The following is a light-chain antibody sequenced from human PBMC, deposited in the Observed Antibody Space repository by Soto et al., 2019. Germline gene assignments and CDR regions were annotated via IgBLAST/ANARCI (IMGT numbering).Light chain of an antibody. Sequence: EVVMTQSPASLSVSPGERATLSCRASQSVSSSLAWYQQKPGQTPRLLMYGASTRATGIPARFSGSGSGTEFTLTISSLQSEDFALYYCQQYNNWPLTFGPGTKVDIK. CDR2: GAS. CDR1: QSVSSS. J-gene: IGKJ3*01. V-gene: IGKV3-15*01. CDR3: QQYNNWPLT.